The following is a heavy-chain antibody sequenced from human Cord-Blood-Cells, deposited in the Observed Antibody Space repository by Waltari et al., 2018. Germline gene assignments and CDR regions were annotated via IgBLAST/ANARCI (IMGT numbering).Heavy chain of an antibody. J-gene: IGHJ4*02. CDR3: TYFDY. Sequence: QVQLVESGGGVVQPGRSLRLSCAASGFTFSSYGMHWVRQAPGKGLGWGAVISYDGSNKYYADSVKGRFTISRDNSKNTLYLQMNSLRAEDTAVYYCTYFDYWGQGTLVTVSS. CDR1: GFTFSSYG. V-gene: IGHV3-30*03. CDR2: ISYDGSNK.